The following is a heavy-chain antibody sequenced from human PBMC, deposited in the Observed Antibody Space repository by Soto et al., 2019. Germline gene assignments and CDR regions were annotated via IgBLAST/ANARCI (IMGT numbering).Heavy chain of an antibody. Sequence: SETLSLTCTVSGGSISSYYWSWIRQPPGKGLEWIGYIYHSGTTDYNPSLKSRVTISVDRSKNQFSLKLSSVTAADTAVYYCARAHYGDYGYGMDVWGQGTTVTVSS. CDR2: IYHSGTT. J-gene: IGHJ6*02. CDR1: GGSISSYY. V-gene: IGHV4-59*12. CDR3: ARAHYGDYGYGMDV. D-gene: IGHD4-17*01.